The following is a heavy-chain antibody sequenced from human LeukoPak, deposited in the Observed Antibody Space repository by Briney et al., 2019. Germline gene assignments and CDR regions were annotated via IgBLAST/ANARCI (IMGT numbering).Heavy chain of an antibody. CDR3: ARAKGPYGSGSYYPFDY. D-gene: IGHD3-10*01. V-gene: IGHV4-39*07. CDR1: GVSISSSNSY. CDR2: IYYSGNT. Sequence: SETLSLTCTVSGVSISSSNSYWGWIRQPPGKGLEWIGSIYYSGNTYYNASLKSQVSISIDTSKNQFSLKLSSVTAADTAVYYCARAKGPYGSGSYYPFDYWGQGTLVTVSS. J-gene: IGHJ4*02.